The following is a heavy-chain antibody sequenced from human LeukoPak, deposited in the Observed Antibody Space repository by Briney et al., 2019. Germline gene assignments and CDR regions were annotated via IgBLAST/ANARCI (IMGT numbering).Heavy chain of an antibody. D-gene: IGHD3-22*01. CDR3: ARIIGYDRGSNYYYYGMDV. J-gene: IGHJ6*02. CDR2: ISAHNGNT. CDR1: GYTFTCYG. Sequence: GASVKVSCKASGYTFTCYGISWVRQAPGQGLEWMGWISAHNGNTNYAQKLQGRVTMTTDTSTSTAYMELRSLRSDDTAVYYCARIIGYDRGSNYYYYGMDVWGQGTTVTVSS. V-gene: IGHV1-18*01.